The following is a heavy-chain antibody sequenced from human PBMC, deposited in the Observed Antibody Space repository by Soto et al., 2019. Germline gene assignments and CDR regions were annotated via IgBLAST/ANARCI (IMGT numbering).Heavy chain of an antibody. V-gene: IGHV3-23*01. CDR3: AKDQGSSWYEIDY. CDR1: GFTFSNYA. Sequence: EVQLLESGGGLVQPGGSLRLSCAASGFTFSNYAVTWVRQAPGKGLEWVSTISGSGGSTYYADSVKGRSTISRDNSKNTLYLQMNSLRAEATAVYYCAKDQGSSWYEIDYWGQGTLVTVSS. D-gene: IGHD6-13*01. CDR2: ISGSGGST. J-gene: IGHJ4*02.